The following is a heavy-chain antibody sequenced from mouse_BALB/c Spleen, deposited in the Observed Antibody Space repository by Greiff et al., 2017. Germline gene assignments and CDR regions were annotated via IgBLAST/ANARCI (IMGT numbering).Heavy chain of an antibody. J-gene: IGHJ4*01. CDR1: GYTFTSYW. D-gene: IGHD2-3*01. V-gene: IGHV1-5*01. CDR2: IYPGNSDT. Sequence: VLLQQSGTVLARPGASVKMSCKASGYTFTSYWMPWVKQRPGQGLEWIGAIYPGNSDTSYNQKFKGKAKLTAVTSTSTAYMELSSLTNEDSAVYYCTRTGIYDGYFYYYAIDYWGQGTSVTVSS. CDR3: TRTGIYDGYFYYYAIDY.